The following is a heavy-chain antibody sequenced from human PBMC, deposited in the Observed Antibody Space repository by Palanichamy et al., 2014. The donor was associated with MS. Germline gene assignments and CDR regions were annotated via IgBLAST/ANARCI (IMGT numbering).Heavy chain of an antibody. J-gene: IGHJ6*02. CDR2: MSYDGSNK. Sequence: GRAVVQAWEVPRDSPVQPLDSPSGATLCDWARQAPGKGLEWVAVMSYDGSNKYYADSVKGRFTISRDNSKNTLYLQMSSLRAEDTAVYHCAREICYDFWSGHYKGCPYYGMDVWGQGTTVTVSS. CDR3: AREICYDFWSGHYKGCPYYGMDV. CDR1: DSPSGATL. V-gene: IGHV3-30*04. D-gene: IGHD3-3*01.